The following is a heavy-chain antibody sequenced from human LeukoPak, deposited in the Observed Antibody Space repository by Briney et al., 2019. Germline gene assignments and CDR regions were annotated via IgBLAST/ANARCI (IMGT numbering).Heavy chain of an antibody. CDR1: GFTFSSYG. V-gene: IGHV3-30*02. Sequence: GGSLRLSCAVSGFTFSSYGMHWVRQAPGKGLEWVAFIRNDGSNKYYADSVKGRFTISKDNSKNTLYLQMNSVRAEDTAVYYCAKDHSYDSSDYWGQGTLVTVSS. D-gene: IGHD3-22*01. J-gene: IGHJ4*02. CDR3: AKDHSYDSSDY. CDR2: IRNDGSNK.